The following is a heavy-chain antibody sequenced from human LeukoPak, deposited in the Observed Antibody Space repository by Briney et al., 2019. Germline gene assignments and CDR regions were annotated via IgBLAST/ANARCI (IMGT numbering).Heavy chain of an antibody. J-gene: IGHJ6*03. CDR2: IYHSGST. V-gene: IGHV4-38-2*02. CDR3: ARGYYYYYMDV. Sequence: PSETLSLTCSVSGYSISSGYYWGWIRQPPGKGLEWIGSIYHSGSTYYNPSLKSRVTISIDTSKNQFSLNLRSVTAADTAVYYCARGYYYYYMDVWGKGTTVTVSS. CDR1: GYSISSGYY.